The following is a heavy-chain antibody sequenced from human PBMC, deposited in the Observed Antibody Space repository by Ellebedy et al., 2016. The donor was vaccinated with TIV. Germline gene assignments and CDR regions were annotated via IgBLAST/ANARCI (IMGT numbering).Heavy chain of an antibody. D-gene: IGHD5-12*01. Sequence: GESLKISCGASGVTFSSYWMQWVGQSPGRVLVWVPRINSDESSTSYADSVKGRFTISRDNAKNTLYLQMNSLRAEDTAIYYCASPTAYSGYDLILARGNDAFAIWGQGTMVTVSS. V-gene: IGHV3-74*01. J-gene: IGHJ3*02. CDR3: ASPTAYSGYDLILARGNDAFAI. CDR1: GVTFSSYW. CDR2: INSDESST.